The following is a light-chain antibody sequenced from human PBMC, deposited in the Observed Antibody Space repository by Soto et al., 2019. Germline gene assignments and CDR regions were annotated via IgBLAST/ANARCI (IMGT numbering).Light chain of an antibody. CDR2: LGS. J-gene: IGKJ4*01. V-gene: IGKV2-28*01. CDR1: QSLLHSNGYNY. Sequence: DIVMTQSPLSLPVTPGEPASISCRSSQSLLHSNGYNYLDWYLQKPGQSPQLLIYLGSNRASGVPDRFSGSGSGTDFTLTISNLQAEDVAVYYCQHYYDIPLTFGGGTSVEI. CDR3: QHYYDIPLT.